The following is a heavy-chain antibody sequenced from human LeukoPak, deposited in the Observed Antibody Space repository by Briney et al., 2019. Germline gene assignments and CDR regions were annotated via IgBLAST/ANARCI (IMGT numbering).Heavy chain of an antibody. D-gene: IGHD2-15*01. CDR2: INPNSGGT. Sequence: ASVKVSCKASGYTFTGYYMHWVRQAPGQGLEWMGWINPNSGGTNYAQKFQGRVTMTRDTSISTAYMELSRLRSDDTAVYYCARVRGLGYCSGGSCNGAFDIWGQGTMVIVSS. V-gene: IGHV1-2*02. CDR3: ARVRGLGYCSGGSCNGAFDI. J-gene: IGHJ3*02. CDR1: GYTFTGYY.